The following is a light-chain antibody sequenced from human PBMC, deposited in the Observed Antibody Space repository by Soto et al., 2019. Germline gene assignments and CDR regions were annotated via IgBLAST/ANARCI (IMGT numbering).Light chain of an antibody. CDR2: GAF. CDR3: QQYNKYNWWT. J-gene: IGKJ1*01. Sequence: EIVMTQSPATLSVSPGERATLSCRASQSVSSDLAWYQQKPGQAPRLLIYGAFTRATGIPARFSGSGSGTEFTLTISSLQSEDFAVYYCQQYNKYNWWTFGQGTKVEIK. V-gene: IGKV3-15*01. CDR1: QSVSSD.